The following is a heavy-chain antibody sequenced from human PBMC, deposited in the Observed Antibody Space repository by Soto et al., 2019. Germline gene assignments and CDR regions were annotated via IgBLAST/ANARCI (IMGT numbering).Heavy chain of an antibody. Sequence: EVQLVESGGRLVQPGKSLRLSCAASGFTFDDYAMHWVRQVPGKGLEWVSGISANGGSIRYGDSVKGRFTISRGNAKNSLFLQMNSLSAEDTALYYCAKSGEPGVVAATSFDYWGQGTLVTVSS. CDR2: ISANGGSI. D-gene: IGHD2-15*01. CDR3: AKSGEPGVVAATSFDY. CDR1: GFTFDDYA. J-gene: IGHJ4*02. V-gene: IGHV3-9*01.